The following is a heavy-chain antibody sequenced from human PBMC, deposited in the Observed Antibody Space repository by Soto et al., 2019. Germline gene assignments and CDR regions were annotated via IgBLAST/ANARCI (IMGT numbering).Heavy chain of an antibody. CDR2: ISSSSSTI. J-gene: IGHJ6*03. CDR1: GFTFSSYS. Sequence: EVQLVESGGGLVQPGGSLRLSCAASGFTFSSYSMNWVRQAPGKGLEWVSYISSSSSTIYYADSVKGRFTISRDNAKTSLYLQMNSLRAEDTAVYYCARYAYYDFWSGYYTTYYYYMDVWGKGTTVTVSS. CDR3: ARYAYYDFWSGYYTTYYYYMDV. D-gene: IGHD3-3*01. V-gene: IGHV3-48*01.